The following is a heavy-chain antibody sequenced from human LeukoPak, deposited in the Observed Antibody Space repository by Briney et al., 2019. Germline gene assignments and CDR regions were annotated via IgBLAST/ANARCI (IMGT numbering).Heavy chain of an antibody. D-gene: IGHD6-13*01. CDR2: ISGSGGST. CDR3: ASPKVGYSSSWYYFDY. J-gene: IGHJ4*02. CDR1: GFTFSSYA. V-gene: IGHV3-23*01. Sequence: GGSLRLSCAASGFTFSSYAMSWVRHAPGKGLEWVSAISGSGGSTYYADSVKGRFTISRDNSKNTLYLQMNSLRAEDTAVYYCASPKVGYSSSWYYFDYWGQGTLVTVSS.